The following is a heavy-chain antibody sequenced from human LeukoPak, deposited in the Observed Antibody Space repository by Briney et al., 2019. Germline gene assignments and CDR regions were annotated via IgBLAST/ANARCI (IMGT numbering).Heavy chain of an antibody. D-gene: IGHD5-18*01. Sequence: GSLRLSCAASGFTFGDYYMSWIRQAPGKGLERVSYISSSGSTIYYADSVKGRFTISRDNAKNSLYLQMNSLRAEDTAVYYCARDQQYSPSSYGPNYFDYWGQGTLVTVSS. CDR3: ARDQQYSPSSYGPNYFDY. CDR1: GFTFGDYY. V-gene: IGHV3-11*01. CDR2: ISSSGSTI. J-gene: IGHJ4*02.